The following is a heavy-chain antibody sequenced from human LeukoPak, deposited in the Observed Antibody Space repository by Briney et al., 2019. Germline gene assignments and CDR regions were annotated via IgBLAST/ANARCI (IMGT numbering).Heavy chain of an antibody. CDR3: ARGRGFLEWLGFDY. D-gene: IGHD3-3*01. V-gene: IGHV3-23*01. CDR2: IFGNGEVT. CDR1: GITFGSYT. J-gene: IGHJ4*02. Sequence: GGSLRLSCAASGITFGSYTMNWVRQTPGKGLEWLSGIFGNGEVTYYAHSVKGRLSISRDNSKNTLYLQMNRLKSEDTAVYYCARGRGFLEWLGFDYWGQGTLVTVSS.